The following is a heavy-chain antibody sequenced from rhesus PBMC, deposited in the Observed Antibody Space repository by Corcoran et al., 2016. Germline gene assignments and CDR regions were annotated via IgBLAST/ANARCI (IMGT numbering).Heavy chain of an antibody. V-gene: IGHV3-115*02. CDR1: GFTFSGYE. Sequence: EVQLAESGGGLVQPGGSLRLSCAASGFTFSGYERHWVRQAPGKGLESVSVIGGNSSYAHYAASVKGRFTISSDNAKNSLSLQMNSLRAEDTAVYYCARLGYGNYLGLDSWGQGVVVTVSS. J-gene: IGHJ6*01. CDR2: IGGNSSYA. D-gene: IGHD4-35*01. CDR3: ARLGYGNYLGLDS.